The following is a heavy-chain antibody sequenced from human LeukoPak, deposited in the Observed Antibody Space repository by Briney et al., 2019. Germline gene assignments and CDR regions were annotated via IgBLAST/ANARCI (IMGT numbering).Heavy chain of an antibody. V-gene: IGHV3-30*03. CDR1: EFTVSSNY. CDR3: AREGLGPTFSAWFDP. Sequence: GGSLRLSCAASEFTVSSNYMSWVRQAPGKGLEWLAVTSSDGSIDYYADSVRGRITVSRDNSKNTLYLQVNSLRVEDTAVYYCAREGLGPTFSAWFDPWGQGTLVIVPS. CDR2: TSSDGSID. J-gene: IGHJ5*02. D-gene: IGHD1-26*01.